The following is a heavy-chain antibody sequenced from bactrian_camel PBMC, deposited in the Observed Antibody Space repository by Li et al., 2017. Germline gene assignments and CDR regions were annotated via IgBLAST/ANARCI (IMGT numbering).Heavy chain of an antibody. D-gene: IGHD6*01. CDR2: IDRVGAT. CDR1: VYTYSAHC. V-gene: IGHV3S53*01. Sequence: VQLVESGGGSVQAGGSLRLSCAASVYTYSAHCMGWFRQAPGKEREGVATIDRVGATNYADSVKGRFIISKDNAKNTLYLQMNSLKPEDTAMYYCAADLQWICMGSNRYRENLFDYWGQGTQVTVS. CDR3: AADLQWICMGSNRYRENLFDY. J-gene: IGHJ4*01.